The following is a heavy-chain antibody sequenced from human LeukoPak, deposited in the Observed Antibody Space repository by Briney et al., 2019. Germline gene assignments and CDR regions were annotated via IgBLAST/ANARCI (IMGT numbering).Heavy chain of an antibody. V-gene: IGHV1-2*02. CDR1: GYTFTSYG. J-gene: IGHJ6*03. CDR3: ARAGKSTNGVLSYYYYIDV. CDR2: INPNSGGT. D-gene: IGHD2-8*01. Sequence: ASVKVSCKTSGYTFTSYGVSWVRQAPGQGLEWMGWINPNSGGTNYAQKFQGRVTMTRDTSISTAYMELSRLRSDDTAEYYCARAGKSTNGVLSYYYYIDVWGKGTTVTVSS.